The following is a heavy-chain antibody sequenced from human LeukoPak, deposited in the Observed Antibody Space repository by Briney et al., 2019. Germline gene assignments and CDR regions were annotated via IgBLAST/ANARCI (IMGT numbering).Heavy chain of an antibody. CDR2: IYYSGST. CDR1: GGSISSGDYY. V-gene: IGHV4-30-4*08. J-gene: IGHJ6*03. CDR3: ARVGSWDYDYVWGSYRYMDV. Sequence: EPSETLSLTCTVSGGSISSGDYYWSWIRQPPGKGLEWIGYIYYSGSTYYNPSLKSRVTISVDTSKNQFSLKLSSVTAADTAVYYCARVGSWDYDYVWGSYRYMDVWGKGTTVTVSS. D-gene: IGHD3-16*02.